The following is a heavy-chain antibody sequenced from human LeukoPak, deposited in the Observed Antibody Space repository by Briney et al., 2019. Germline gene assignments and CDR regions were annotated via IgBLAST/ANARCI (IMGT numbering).Heavy chain of an antibody. D-gene: IGHD2-2*01. J-gene: IGHJ5*02. CDR3: PRSGTYCSSTSCYLNP. V-gene: IGHV1-24*01. Sequence: TSVKVSCKVSGYTLTELSMHWVRQAPGKGLEWMGGFDPEDGETIYAQKFQGRVTITTDESTSTAYMELSSLRSEDTAVYYCPRSGTYCSSTSCYLNPWGQGTLVTVSS. CDR1: GYTLTELS. CDR2: FDPEDGET.